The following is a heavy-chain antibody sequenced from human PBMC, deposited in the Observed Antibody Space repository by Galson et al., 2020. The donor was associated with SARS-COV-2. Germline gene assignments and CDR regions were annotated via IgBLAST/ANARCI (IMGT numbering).Heavy chain of an antibody. D-gene: IGHD6-19*01. V-gene: IGHV1-3*03. CDR1: GYTFTTYT. Sequence: ASVKVSCKASGYTFTTYTIHWVRQAPGQRLELMGWINAGNGDTKYSKEFQGRVTITRDISANTGYMELTSLRSEDMAVYYCARASSGWYGYYFDNWGQGTLVTVSS. J-gene: IGHJ4*02. CDR3: ARASSGWYGYYFDN. CDR2: INAGNGDT.